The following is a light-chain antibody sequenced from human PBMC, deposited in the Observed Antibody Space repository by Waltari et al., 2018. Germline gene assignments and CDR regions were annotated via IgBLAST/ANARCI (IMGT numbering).Light chain of an antibody. J-gene: IGLJ1*01. Sequence: QSALTQPASVSGSPGQSITISCTGTSSDVGGYNYVSWYQQHPGKAPKLMIYDVRKRPSGVSTRCSGSKSGNTASLTISGLQAEDEADYYCSSYTSSSTSYVFGTGTKVTVL. CDR2: DVR. CDR1: SSDVGGYNY. CDR3: SSYTSSSTSYV. V-gene: IGLV2-14*01.